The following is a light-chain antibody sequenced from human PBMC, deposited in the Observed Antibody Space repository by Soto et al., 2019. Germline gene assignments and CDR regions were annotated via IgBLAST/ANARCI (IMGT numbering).Light chain of an antibody. CDR3: SSYTSSSTQV. CDR2: DVS. CDR1: SSDVGGYNH. V-gene: IGLV2-14*01. J-gene: IGLJ1*01. Sequence: QSVLTQPASVSGSPGQSITISCTGTSSDVGGYNHVSWYQQHPGKAPKLMIYDVSNRPSGVSNRFSGSKSGNTASLTISGPQAEDEADYYCSSYTSSSTQVFGTGTKVTVL.